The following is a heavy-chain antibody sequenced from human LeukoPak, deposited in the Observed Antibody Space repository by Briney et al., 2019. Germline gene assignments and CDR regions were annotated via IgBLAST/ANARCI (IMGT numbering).Heavy chain of an antibody. V-gene: IGHV4-59*01. CDR2: IYYSGST. J-gene: IGHJ4*02. CDR3: AKSIAAAGTYDY. CDR1: GGSISSYY. Sequence: SETLSLTCTVSGGSISSYYWSWIRQPPGKGLEWIGYIYYSGSTNYNPSPKSRVTISVDTSKSQFSLKLSSVTAADTAVYYCAKSIAAAGTYDYWGQGTLVTVSS. D-gene: IGHD6-13*01.